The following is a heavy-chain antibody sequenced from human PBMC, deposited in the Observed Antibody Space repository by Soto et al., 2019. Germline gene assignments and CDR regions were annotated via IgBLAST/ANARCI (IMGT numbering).Heavy chain of an antibody. J-gene: IGHJ4*02. CDR1: GFTFSDYY. CDR3: ARDLLNRYYDFWSGPRGFDY. CDR2: ISSSGSTI. D-gene: IGHD3-3*01. V-gene: IGHV3-11*01. Sequence: QVQLVESGGGLVKPGGSLRLSCAASGFTFSDYYMSWIRQAPGKGLEWVSYISSSGSTIYYADSVKGRFTISRENAKNSLYLQMNSLRAEDTAVYYCARDLLNRYYDFWSGPRGFDYWGQGTLVTVSS.